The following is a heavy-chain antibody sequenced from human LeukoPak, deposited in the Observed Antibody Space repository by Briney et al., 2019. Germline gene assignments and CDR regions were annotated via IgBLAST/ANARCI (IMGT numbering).Heavy chain of an antibody. J-gene: IGHJ4*02. D-gene: IGHD3-22*01. V-gene: IGHV3-30*03. CDR2: ISYDGSNK. Sequence: PGRSLRLSCAASGFTFSSYGMHWVRQAPGKGLEWVAVISYDGSNKYYADSVKGRFTISRDNSKNTLYLQMNSLRAEDTAVYYCARGAYYYDSSGYYDWGQGTLVTVSS. CDR3: ARGAYYYDSSGYYD. CDR1: GFTFSSYG.